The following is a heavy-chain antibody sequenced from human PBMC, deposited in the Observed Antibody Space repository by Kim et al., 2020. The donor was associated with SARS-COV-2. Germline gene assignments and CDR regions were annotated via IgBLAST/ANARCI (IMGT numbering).Heavy chain of an antibody. CDR3: ARGGYCSGGSCYSRGFFDY. V-gene: IGHV4-4*02. Sequence: SETLSLTCAVSGGSISSSNWWSWVRQPPGKGLEWIGEIYHSGSTNYNPSLKSRVTISVDKSKNQFSLKLSSVTAADTAVYYCARGGYCSGGSCYSRGFFDYWGQGTLVTVSS. D-gene: IGHD2-15*01. J-gene: IGHJ4*02. CDR1: GGSISSSNW. CDR2: IYHSGST.